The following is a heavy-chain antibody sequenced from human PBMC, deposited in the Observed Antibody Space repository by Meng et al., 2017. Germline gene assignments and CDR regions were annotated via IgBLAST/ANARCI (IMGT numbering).Heavy chain of an antibody. D-gene: IGHD2/OR15-2a*01. CDR1: GGSFSGYY. CDR3: ARVGSFLRDY. V-gene: IGHV4-34*01. CDR2: INHSGST. Sequence: QVQLQRGGAGLLKPSETLSLTCAVYGGSFSGYYWSWIRQPPGKGLEWIGEINHSGSTNYNPSLKSRVTISVDTSKNQFSLKLSSVTAADTAVYYCARVGSFLRDYWGQGTLVTVSS. J-gene: IGHJ4*02.